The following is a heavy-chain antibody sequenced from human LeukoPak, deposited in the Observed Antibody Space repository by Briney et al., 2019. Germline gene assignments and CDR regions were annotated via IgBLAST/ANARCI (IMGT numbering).Heavy chain of an antibody. CDR1: GGSISNHY. J-gene: IGHJ2*01. CDR3: ARETYLIGWYFDL. D-gene: IGHD3-16*02. CDR2: IYFSGST. V-gene: IGHV4-4*07. Sequence: SETLSLTCIVSGGSISNHYWSWIRQPAGKGLEWIGRIYFSGSTIYNPSLKSRLAMSVDTSKNQFSLRLNSLTAADTAVYYCARETYLIGWYFDLWGRGTLVTVSS.